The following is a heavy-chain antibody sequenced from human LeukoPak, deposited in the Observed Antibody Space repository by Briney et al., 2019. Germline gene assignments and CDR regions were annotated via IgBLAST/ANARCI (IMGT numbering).Heavy chain of an antibody. D-gene: IGHD3-10*01. J-gene: IGHJ4*02. CDR1: GFTFSIFA. Sequence: GGSLRLSCVAAGFTFSIFAMHWARQAPGKGLEWVAVISYDGSNQYYADSVKGRFTISRDNSRNTLFLQMNSLRAEDTAVYYCAIDRYYGSEIYPEGAVSHWGQGTLVTVSS. CDR3: AIDRYYGSEIYPEGAVSH. CDR2: ISYDGSNQ. V-gene: IGHV3-30*04.